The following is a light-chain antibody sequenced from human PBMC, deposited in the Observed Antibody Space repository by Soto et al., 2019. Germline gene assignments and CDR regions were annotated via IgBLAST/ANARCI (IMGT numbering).Light chain of an antibody. CDR2: GAS. CDR3: QQYNTWWT. Sequence: EIVMTQSPVTLSVSPGERATLSCWASQDIKSNLAWYQQRHGQPPRLLIYGASTRATGVPVRFSGSGFGTEFTLTISSLQSEDFAVYFCQQYNTWWTFGQGTKVEIK. CDR1: QDIKSN. V-gene: IGKV3-15*01. J-gene: IGKJ1*01.